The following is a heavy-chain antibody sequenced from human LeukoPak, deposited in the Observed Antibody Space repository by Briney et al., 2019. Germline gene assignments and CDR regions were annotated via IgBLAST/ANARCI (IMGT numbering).Heavy chain of an antibody. CDR2: IHYDGSNK. J-gene: IGHJ4*02. D-gene: IGHD2-2*02. V-gene: IGHV3-30*02. CDR3: AKASRRLCSSSSCYTLDS. CDR1: GFTFSNYG. Sequence: GGSLRLSCAASGFTFSNYGMHWVRQAPGKGLDWVAFIHYDGSNKYYADSVKGRFTISRDDSKNTLYVQMNSLRAEDTAVYYCAKASRRLCSSSSCYTLDSWGQGTLVTVSS.